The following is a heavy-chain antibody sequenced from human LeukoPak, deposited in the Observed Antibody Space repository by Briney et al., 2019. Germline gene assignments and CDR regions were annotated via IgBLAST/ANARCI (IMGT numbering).Heavy chain of an antibody. D-gene: IGHD1-26*01. Sequence: SETLSLTCAVYGGSFSGYYWSWIRQPPGKGLEWIGEINHSGSTNYNPSLKSRVTISVDTSKNQFSLKLSSVTAADTAVYYCARDAVGATTKFDYWGQGTLVTVSS. CDR3: ARDAVGATTKFDY. CDR1: GGSFSGYY. J-gene: IGHJ4*02. CDR2: INHSGST. V-gene: IGHV4-34*01.